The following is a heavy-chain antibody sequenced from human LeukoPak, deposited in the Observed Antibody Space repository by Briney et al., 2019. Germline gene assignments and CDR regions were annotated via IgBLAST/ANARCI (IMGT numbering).Heavy chain of an antibody. J-gene: IGHJ4*02. V-gene: IGHV1-18*01. Sequence: ASVKVSYKASGYDFSSYGISWVRQAPGQGLQWMGWISVYNGKTKYGPLQGRVTMTTDTSTATAYMELRGLSSDDTAMYYCARHMTTVVTSLDYWGQGTLVTVSS. CDR2: ISVYNGKT. CDR1: GYDFSSYG. D-gene: IGHD4-23*01. CDR3: ARHMTTVVTSLDY.